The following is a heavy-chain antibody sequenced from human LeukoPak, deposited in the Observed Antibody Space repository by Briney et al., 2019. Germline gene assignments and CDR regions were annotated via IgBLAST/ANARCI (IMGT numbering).Heavy chain of an antibody. D-gene: IGHD2-15*01. CDR3: ARDRAATYWYFDL. CDR1: GYTFTKYG. V-gene: IGHV1-18*01. J-gene: IGHJ2*01. Sequence: ASVKVSCKASGYTFTKYGISWVRQAPGRGLEWMGWISAYNGNTNYAQKLQGRVTMTTDTSTSTAYMELRSLRSDDTAVYFCARDRAATYWYFDLWGRGTLVTVSS. CDR2: ISAYNGNT.